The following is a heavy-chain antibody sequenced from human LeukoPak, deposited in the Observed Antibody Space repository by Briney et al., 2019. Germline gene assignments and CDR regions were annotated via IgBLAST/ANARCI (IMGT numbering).Heavy chain of an antibody. Sequence: AASVKVSCNASGGTFRRYAISWVRQAPGHGLEWMGGIIPIFHTTDYAQKSQGRVTFTADESTSTAYMEVNSLRSEDSAVYYCARTLNVEMATSDYWYFDLWGPGTLVTVSS. CDR1: GGTFRRYA. V-gene: IGHV1-69*13. CDR2: IIPIFHTT. J-gene: IGHJ2*01. D-gene: IGHD5-24*01. CDR3: ARTLNVEMATSDYWYFDL.